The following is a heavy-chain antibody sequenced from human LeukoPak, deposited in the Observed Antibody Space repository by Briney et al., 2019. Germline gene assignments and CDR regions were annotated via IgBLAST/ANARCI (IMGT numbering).Heavy chain of an antibody. V-gene: IGHV4-34*01. Sequence: SETLSLTCAVYGGSFGGDNWSWIRQPPGKGLEWIGEINQSGSTNYNPSLQSRVSISVDTSKNQFSPKLSSVTAADTAVYFCARHYFYDRSAYYVFDYWGQGTLVTVSS. D-gene: IGHD3-22*01. CDR3: ARHYFYDRSAYYVFDY. CDR1: GGSFGGDN. CDR2: INQSGST. J-gene: IGHJ4*02.